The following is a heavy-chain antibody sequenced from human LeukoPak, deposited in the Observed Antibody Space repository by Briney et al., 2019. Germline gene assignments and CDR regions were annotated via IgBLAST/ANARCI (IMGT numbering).Heavy chain of an antibody. CDR2: MNPNSGNT. Sequence: GASVKVSCKASGYTFTSYDINWVRQATGQGLEWMGWMNPNSGNTGYAQKFQGRVTITRNTSISTAYMELSRLRSDDTAVYYCARRYYDSSGPHTTDAFDIWGQGTMVTVSS. CDR3: ARRYYDSSGPHTTDAFDI. D-gene: IGHD3-22*01. CDR1: GYTFTSYD. J-gene: IGHJ3*02. V-gene: IGHV1-8*03.